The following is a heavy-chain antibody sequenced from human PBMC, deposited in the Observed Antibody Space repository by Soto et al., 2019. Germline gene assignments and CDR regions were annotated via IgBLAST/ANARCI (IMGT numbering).Heavy chain of an antibody. J-gene: IGHJ4*02. CDR1: GFTFSSYS. Sequence: GWSLRLSCAASGFTFSSYSMNWVRQAPGKGLEWVSYISSSSSTIYYADSVKGRFTISRDNAKNSLYLQMNSLRDEDTAVYYCARGQAYCGGDCYFDYWGQGTLVTVSS. CDR2: ISSSSSTI. D-gene: IGHD2-21*02. V-gene: IGHV3-48*02. CDR3: ARGQAYCGGDCYFDY.